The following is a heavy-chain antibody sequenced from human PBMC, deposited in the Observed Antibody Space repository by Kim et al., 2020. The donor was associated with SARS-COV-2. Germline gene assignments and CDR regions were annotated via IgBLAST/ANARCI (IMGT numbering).Heavy chain of an antibody. CDR3: ARGRWFGNSTPNYYYFDLDL. CDR1: GFTFSNYG. CDR2: ISNDGDKK. D-gene: IGHD3-10*01. Sequence: GGSLRLSCAASGFTFSNYGMHWVRQAPGKGLEWASVISNDGDKKYYADSVKGRFTISRDNSKNTLYLQMNSLRADDTAVYYCARGRWFGNSTPNYYYFDLDLWGRGPTVSVSS. J-gene: IGHJ6*02. V-gene: IGHV3-33*08.